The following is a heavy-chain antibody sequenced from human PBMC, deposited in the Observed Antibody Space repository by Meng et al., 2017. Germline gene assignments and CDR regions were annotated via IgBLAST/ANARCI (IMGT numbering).Heavy chain of an antibody. J-gene: IGHJ6*02. CDR1: GFTFSSYC. D-gene: IGHD5-18*01. Sequence: GESLKISCAASGFTFSSYCMHWVRQAPGKGLEWVAVIWYDGSNKYYADSVKGRFTISRDNSKNTLYLQMNSLRAEDTAVYYCARVSPPTVQLPALSYYYGMDVWGQGTTVTVSS. V-gene: IGHV3-33*01. CDR3: ARVSPPTVQLPALSYYYGMDV. CDR2: IWYDGSNK.